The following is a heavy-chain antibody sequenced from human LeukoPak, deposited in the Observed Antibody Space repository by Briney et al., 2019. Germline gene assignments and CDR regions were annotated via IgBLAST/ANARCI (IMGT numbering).Heavy chain of an antibody. CDR3: ARALFIYYDSSGNDAFDI. D-gene: IGHD3-22*01. J-gene: IGHJ3*02. CDR1: GFTFSSYS. V-gene: IGHV3-48*04. Sequence: GGSLRLSCAASGFTFSSYSTNWVSQAPGKGLEWVSYISSSGSTIYYADSVKGRFTISRDNAKNSLYLQMNSLRAEDTAVYYCARALFIYYDSSGNDAFDIWGQGTMVTVSS. CDR2: ISSSGSTI.